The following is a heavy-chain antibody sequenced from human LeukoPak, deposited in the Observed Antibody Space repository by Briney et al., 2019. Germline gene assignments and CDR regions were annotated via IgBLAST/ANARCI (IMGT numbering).Heavy chain of an antibody. V-gene: IGHV3-48*01. CDR3: ARAPPQRITIFGVVIPYYFDY. CDR1: GFTFSSYS. J-gene: IGHJ4*02. Sequence: GGSLRLSCAASGFTFSSYSMNWVRQAPGKGLEWVSYISSSSSTIYYADSVKGRFTISRDNAKNSLYLQMNSLRAEDTAVYYCARAPPQRITIFGVVIPYYFDYWGQGTLVTASS. D-gene: IGHD3-3*01. CDR2: ISSSSSTI.